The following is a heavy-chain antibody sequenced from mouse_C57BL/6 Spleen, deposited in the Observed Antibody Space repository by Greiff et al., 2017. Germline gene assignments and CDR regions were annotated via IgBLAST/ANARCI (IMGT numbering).Heavy chain of an antibody. J-gene: IGHJ3*01. Sequence: EVQLQQSGGGLVKPGGSLKLSCAASGFTFSSYAMSWVRQTPEKRLEWVATISDGGSYTYYPDNVKGRFTRSRDNAKNNLYLQMSHLQSEDTAMYFCARESSNPSWFAYRGHGALVTVSA. CDR2: ISDGGSYT. CDR1: GFTFSSYA. V-gene: IGHV5-4*01. D-gene: IGHD2-5*01. CDR3: ARESSNPSWFAY.